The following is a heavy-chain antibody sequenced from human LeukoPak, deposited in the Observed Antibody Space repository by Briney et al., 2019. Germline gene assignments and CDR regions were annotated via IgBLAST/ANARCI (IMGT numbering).Heavy chain of an antibody. Sequence: GGSLRLSCAASGFTFSTYTMNWVRQASGKGLEWVSSISSSSSYIYYADSVKGRFTISRDNAKNSLYLQMNSLRAEDTAVYYCARGPQYGGYDFFDYWGQGTLVTVSS. CDR3: ARGPQYGGYDFFDY. D-gene: IGHD5-12*01. V-gene: IGHV3-21*01. J-gene: IGHJ4*02. CDR1: GFTFSTYT. CDR2: ISSSSSYI.